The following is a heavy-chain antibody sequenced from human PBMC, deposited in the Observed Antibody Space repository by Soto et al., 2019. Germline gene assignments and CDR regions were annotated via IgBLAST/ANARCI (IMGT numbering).Heavy chain of an antibody. CDR2: IYHSGST. D-gene: IGHD4-17*01. CDR1: GGSISSGGYS. J-gene: IGHJ4*02. Sequence: SETLSLTCAVSGGSISSGGYSWSWIRQPPGKGLEWIGYIYHSGSTYYNPSLKSRVTISVDRSKNQFSLKLSSVTAADTAVYYSARGSYGDYRHPSLDYWGQGTLVTVSS. CDR3: ARGSYGDYRHPSLDY. V-gene: IGHV4-30-2*01.